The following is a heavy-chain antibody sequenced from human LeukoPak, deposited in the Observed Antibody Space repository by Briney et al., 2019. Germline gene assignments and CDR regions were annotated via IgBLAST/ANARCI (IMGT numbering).Heavy chain of an antibody. V-gene: IGHV1-2*02. CDR2: INPNSGGT. Sequence: ASVKVSCKASGYTFTGYYLHWVRQAPGQGLEWMGWINPNSGGTNYAQKFQGRVTMTRDTSTSTAYMELSSLRSDDTAVYYCARGLTTGFDFWGQGTLVTVSS. CDR3: ARGLTTGFDF. J-gene: IGHJ4*02. D-gene: IGHD1-14*01. CDR1: GYTFTGYY.